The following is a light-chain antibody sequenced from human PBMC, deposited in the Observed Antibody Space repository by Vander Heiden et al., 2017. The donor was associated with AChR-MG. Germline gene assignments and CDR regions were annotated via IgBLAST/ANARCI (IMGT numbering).Light chain of an antibody. CDR2: DVS. V-gene: IGLV2-11*01. CDR3: CSYAGSYTV. CDR1: SSDVGGYHY. J-gene: IGLJ3*02. Sequence: QSALTQPRSVSGSPGQSVTISCTGTSSDVGGYHYVSWYQQHPGKAHKLMIYDVSKRPSGVPDRFSGSKSGNTASLTISGLQAEDEADYYCCSYAGSYTVFGGGTKLTVL.